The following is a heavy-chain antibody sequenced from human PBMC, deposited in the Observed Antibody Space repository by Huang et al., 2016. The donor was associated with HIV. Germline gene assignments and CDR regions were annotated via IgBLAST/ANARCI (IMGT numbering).Heavy chain of an antibody. CDR3: ARDRGAVAGTSPGY. Sequence: QVQLVQSGAEVKKPGASVKVSCKASGYTFTSYGISWGRQATGQGLEVMVWISAYNGHTNYAQKLQGRVTMTTETSTITAYMELRSLRSDDTAVYYCARDRGAVAGTSPGYWGQGTLVTVSS. D-gene: IGHD6-19*01. CDR1: GYTFTSYG. J-gene: IGHJ4*02. CDR2: ISAYNGHT. V-gene: IGHV1-18*01.